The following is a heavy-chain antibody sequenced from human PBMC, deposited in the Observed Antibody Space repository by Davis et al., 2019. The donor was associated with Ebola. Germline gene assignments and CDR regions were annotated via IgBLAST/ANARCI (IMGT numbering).Heavy chain of an antibody. Sequence: GGSLRLSCAASGFTFTSYAMSWVRQAPGKGLEWVSAISDSGGSTYYADSVKGRFTISRDNSKNTLYLQMNSLRAEDTAVYYCAKDRSVSRSPAAILNYWGQGTLVTVSS. V-gene: IGHV3-23*01. CDR3: AKDRSVSRSPAAILNY. CDR1: GFTFTSYA. CDR2: ISDSGGST. J-gene: IGHJ4*02. D-gene: IGHD5/OR15-5a*01.